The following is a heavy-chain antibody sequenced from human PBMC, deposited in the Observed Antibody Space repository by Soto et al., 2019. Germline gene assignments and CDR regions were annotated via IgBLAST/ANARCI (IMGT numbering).Heavy chain of an antibody. CDR1: GFTFSDYW. V-gene: IGHV3-74*01. Sequence: EVQLVESGGGLVQPGGSLRLSCAASGFTFSDYWMHWVRQAPGKGLEWVSRIKRDGSTTNYADSVKGRFTISRDNAKNTLYLEMNSLRVEDTAAYYCARGAINYYYEEVWGKGTTVTVSS. CDR2: IKRDGSTT. CDR3: ARGAINYYYEEV. J-gene: IGHJ6*03.